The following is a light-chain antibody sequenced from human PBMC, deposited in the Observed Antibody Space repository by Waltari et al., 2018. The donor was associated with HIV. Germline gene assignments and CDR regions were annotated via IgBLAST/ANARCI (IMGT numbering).Light chain of an antibody. CDR1: NLPRQS. CDR2: HDI. Sequence: YELTQPPSLSVSPGQTATITCSTNNLPRQSAYWYHQKPGQAPVAVIYHDIDRPSGIPERFPGSPPGSTLTLTITGVQPVDEGDYDCQSAAYSGTFEVFGGGTRLTVL. CDR3: QSAAYSGTFEV. V-gene: IGLV3-25*03. J-gene: IGLJ2*01.